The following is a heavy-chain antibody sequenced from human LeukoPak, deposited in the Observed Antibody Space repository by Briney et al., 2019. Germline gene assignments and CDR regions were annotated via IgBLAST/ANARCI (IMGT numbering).Heavy chain of an antibody. CDR1: GYSISSCYY. J-gene: IGHJ4*02. CDR2: TYRSGGT. D-gene: IGHD3-10*01. Sequence: SETLSLTCAVSGYSISSCYYWGWLRHPPGKGLEWIGSTYRSGGTYYNPSHKRRITISVDTSKNQFSLNLTSVSAADTAVYYCARERGSGTYSVYYFDYWGQGTLVTVSS. V-gene: IGHV4-38-2*01. CDR3: ARERGSGTYSVYYFDY.